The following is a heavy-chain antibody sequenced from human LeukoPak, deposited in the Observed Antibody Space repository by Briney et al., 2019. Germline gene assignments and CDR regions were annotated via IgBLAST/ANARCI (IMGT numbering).Heavy chain of an antibody. D-gene: IGHD3-10*01. CDR2: ISGSGGST. V-gene: IGHV3-23*01. CDR3: AKDLLGSGTTCFDY. CDR1: GFTLSSYA. J-gene: IGHJ4*02. Sequence: GGSLRLSCAASGFTLSSYAMSWVRQAPGKGLEWVSAISGSGGSTYYADSVKGRFTISRDNSKNTLYLQMNSLRAEDTAVYYCAKDLLGSGTTCFDYWGQGTLVTVSS.